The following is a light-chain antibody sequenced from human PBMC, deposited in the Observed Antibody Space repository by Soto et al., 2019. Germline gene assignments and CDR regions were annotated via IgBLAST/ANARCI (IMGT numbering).Light chain of an antibody. CDR1: SSDVGGYNY. Sequence: QCVRKRAASASGAPGRGVTITCTGTSSDVGGYNYVSWYQQHPGKAPKLMIYEVSKRPSGVPDRFSGSKSGNTASLTVSGLQAEDEADYYCSSYAGSNNSYVFGTGTKVTVL. CDR3: SSYAGSNNSYV. CDR2: EVS. J-gene: IGLJ1*01. V-gene: IGLV2-8*01.